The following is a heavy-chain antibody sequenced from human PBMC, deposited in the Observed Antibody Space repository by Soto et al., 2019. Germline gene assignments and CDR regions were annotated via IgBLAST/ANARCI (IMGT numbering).Heavy chain of an antibody. J-gene: IGHJ6*02. CDR1: GGSISSGGYS. V-gene: IGHV4-30-2*01. Sequence: CAVPGGSISSGGYSWSWIRQPPGKGLEWIGYIYHSGSTYYNPSLKSRVTISVDRSKNQFSLKLSSVTAADTAVYYCARAGITMVRGVIYYYGMDVWGQGTTVTVSS. D-gene: IGHD3-10*01. CDR3: ARAGITMVRGVIYYYGMDV. CDR2: IYHSGST.